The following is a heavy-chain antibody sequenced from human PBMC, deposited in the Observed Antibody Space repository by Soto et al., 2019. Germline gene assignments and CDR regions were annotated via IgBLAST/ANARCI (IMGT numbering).Heavy chain of an antibody. Sequence: GESLKISGQGSGYSFTAHCIGWVRQMPGKGLEWMGSIYPGDSDTRYSPSFQGQVTISADKSINTAYLQWNSLKASDTAMYYCARQARSYSRHYSNDAFDVWGPGTMVTV. J-gene: IGHJ3*01. CDR2: IYPGDSDT. CDR3: ARQARSYSRHYSNDAFDV. V-gene: IGHV5-51*01. CDR1: GYSFTAHC. D-gene: IGHD3-22*01.